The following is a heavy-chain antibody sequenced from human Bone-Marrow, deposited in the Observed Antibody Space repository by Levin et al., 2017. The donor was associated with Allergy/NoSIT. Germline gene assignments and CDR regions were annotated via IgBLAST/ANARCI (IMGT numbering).Heavy chain of an antibody. CDR1: GFTFSNYW. Sequence: LSGGSLRLSCAASGFTFSNYWMHWVRQAPGKGLEWVSRIVSDGSSTTYADSVKGRFTVSRDNAKNTLSLQVDSLRAEDTAVYYCARGITIFGVVHFAYDYWGQGTLVTVSS. J-gene: IGHJ4*02. CDR3: ARGITIFGVVHFAYDY. D-gene: IGHD3-3*01. CDR2: IVSDGSST. V-gene: IGHV3-74*01.